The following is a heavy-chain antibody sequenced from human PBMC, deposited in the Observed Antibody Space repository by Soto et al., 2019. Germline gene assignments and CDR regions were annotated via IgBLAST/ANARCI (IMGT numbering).Heavy chain of an antibody. J-gene: IGHJ4*02. Sequence: ASVKVSCKASGYTFTSYYMHWVRPAPKQGLEWMGIINPSGGSTSYAQKFQGRVTMTRDTSTSTAYMELSSLRSEDTAVYYCASRLHCTNGVCYTPYFDYWGQGTLVTVSS. CDR3: ASRLHCTNGVCYTPYFDY. CDR1: GYTFTSYY. V-gene: IGHV1-46*01. CDR2: INPSGGST. D-gene: IGHD2-8*01.